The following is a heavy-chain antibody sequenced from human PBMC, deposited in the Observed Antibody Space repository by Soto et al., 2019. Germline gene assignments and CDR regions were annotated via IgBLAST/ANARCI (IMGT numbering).Heavy chain of an antibody. CDR2: IVVGSGNT. CDR1: GFTFTSSA. Sequence: SVKVSCKASGFTFTSSAVQWVRQARGQRLEWIGWIVVGSGNTNYAQKFQERVTITRDMSTSTAYMELSSLRSEDAAVYYCAAGYSSSFGYGMDVWGQGTTVTVSS. J-gene: IGHJ6*02. CDR3: AAGYSSSFGYGMDV. D-gene: IGHD6-13*01. V-gene: IGHV1-58*01.